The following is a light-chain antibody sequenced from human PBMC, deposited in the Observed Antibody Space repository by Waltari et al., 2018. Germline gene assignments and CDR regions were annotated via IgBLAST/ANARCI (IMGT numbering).Light chain of an antibody. J-gene: IGLJ2*01. CDR1: SSDVGSNNL. CDR3: CSYAGSGTFVV. V-gene: IGLV2-23*03. Sequence: QSALTQPASVSGSPGQSITIPCTGTSSDVGSNNLVSWYQQHPGQAPKVVIYEGSERPSGLSNRFSGSKSGITASLTISGLQPEDEADYYCCSYAGSGTFVVFGGETKLTVL. CDR2: EGS.